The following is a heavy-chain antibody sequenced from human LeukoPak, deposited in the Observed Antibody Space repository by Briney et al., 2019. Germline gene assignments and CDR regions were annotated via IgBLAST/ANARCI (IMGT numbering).Heavy chain of an antibody. CDR2: ISSSSSYI. V-gene: IGHV3-21*01. J-gene: IGHJ4*02. Sequence: PGGSLRLSCAASGFTFSSYSMNWVRQAPGKGLEWVSSISSSSSYIYYADSVKGRFTIYRDNAKNSLCLQMNSLRAEDTAVYYCARDLSDYSYGGHVGWGQGTLVTVSS. CDR3: ARDLSDYSYGGHVG. CDR1: GFTFSSYS. D-gene: IGHD3-10*01.